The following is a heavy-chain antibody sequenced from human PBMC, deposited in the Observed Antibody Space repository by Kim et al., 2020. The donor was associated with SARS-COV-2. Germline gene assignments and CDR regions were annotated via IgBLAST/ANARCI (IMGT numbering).Heavy chain of an antibody. D-gene: IGHD2-8*01. CDR3: ARAGCTSYTCNNGIPHY. CDR1: GYTFTDYH. Sequence: ASVKVSCKASGYTFTDYHIHWVRQAPGQGLEWMGWIIPDNGGTNYAQKFQGSVTMTGDTSISTAYMELSNLRSDDSAVYYCARAGCTSYTCNNGIPHYWGQGTLVTVSS. J-gene: IGHJ4*02. V-gene: IGHV1-2*02. CDR2: IIPDNGGT.